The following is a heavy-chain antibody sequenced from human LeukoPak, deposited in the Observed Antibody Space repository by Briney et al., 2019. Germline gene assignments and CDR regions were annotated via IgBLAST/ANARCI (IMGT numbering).Heavy chain of an antibody. Sequence: PGGSLRLSCEASGFTFSSYSMNWVRQAPGKGLEWVSSISSSSSYIYYADSVKGRFTISRDNAKNSLYLQMNSLRAEDTAVYYCARDPAGDYDFWSGYFLSYWGQGTLVTVSS. D-gene: IGHD3-3*01. J-gene: IGHJ4*02. CDR1: GFTFSSYS. CDR2: ISSSSSYI. V-gene: IGHV3-21*01. CDR3: ARDPAGDYDFWSGYFLSY.